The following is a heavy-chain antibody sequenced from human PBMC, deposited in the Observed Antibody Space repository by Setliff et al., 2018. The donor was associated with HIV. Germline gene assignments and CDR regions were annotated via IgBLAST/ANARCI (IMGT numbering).Heavy chain of an antibody. V-gene: IGHV1-8*02. CDR3: ARGPVWVGGSYHCDH. Sequence: ASVKVSCKASGYTFTSYDINWVRQATGQGLEWMGWMNTNSGNTGYAQKFQGRVTMTRNTSISTDNMQLSSLRSQDTAVYDCARGPVWVGGSYHCDHWGRGTLVTVSS. D-gene: IGHD2-15*01. CDR1: GYTFTSYD. J-gene: IGHJ4*02. CDR2: MNTNSGNT.